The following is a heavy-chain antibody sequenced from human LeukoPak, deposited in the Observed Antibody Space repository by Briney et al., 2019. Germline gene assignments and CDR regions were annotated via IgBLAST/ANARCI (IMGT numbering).Heavy chain of an antibody. J-gene: IGHJ4*02. CDR1: GFTFSNAW. CDR3: ARVRGDYGGNVDQ. Sequence: GGSLRLSCAASGFTFSNAWMSWVRQAPGKGLEWVANIKQDGSEKYYVDSVKGRFTISRDNAKKSLDLQMNGLRAEDTAVYYCARVRGDYGGNVDQWGQGTLVTVSS. D-gene: IGHD4-23*01. V-gene: IGHV3-7*01. CDR2: IKQDGSEK.